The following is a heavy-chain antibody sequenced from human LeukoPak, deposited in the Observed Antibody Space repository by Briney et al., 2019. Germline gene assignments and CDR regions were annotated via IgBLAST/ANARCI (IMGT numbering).Heavy chain of an antibody. J-gene: IGHJ4*02. D-gene: IGHD3-22*01. V-gene: IGHV3-49*04. CDR2: IRSKAYGGTT. Sequence: GGSLRLSCAASGFTFTTYGMYWVRQAPGKGLEWVGFIRSKAYGGTTEYAASVKGRFTISRDDSKSIAYLQMNSLKTEDTAVYYCTRAGGDYDSSGYYYPFDYWGQGTLVTVSS. CDR1: GFTFTTYG. CDR3: TRAGGDYDSSGYYYPFDY.